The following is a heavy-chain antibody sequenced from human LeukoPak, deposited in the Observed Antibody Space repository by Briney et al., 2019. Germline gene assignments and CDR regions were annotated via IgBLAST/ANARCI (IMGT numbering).Heavy chain of an antibody. Sequence: SETLSLTCTVSGGSISSGGYYWSWIWQPAGKGLEWIGRIYTSGSTNYNPSLKSRVTMSVDTSKNQFSLKLSSVTAADTAVYYCARGVAAAGTMYYYGMDVWGQGTTVTVSS. D-gene: IGHD6-13*01. V-gene: IGHV4-61*02. CDR1: GGSISSGGYY. J-gene: IGHJ6*02. CDR3: ARGVAAAGTMYYYGMDV. CDR2: IYTSGST.